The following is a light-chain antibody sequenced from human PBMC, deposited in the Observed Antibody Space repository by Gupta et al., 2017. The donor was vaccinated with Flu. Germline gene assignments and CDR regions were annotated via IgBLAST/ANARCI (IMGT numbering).Light chain of an antibody. Sequence: EIVMPQSPATLSVSPGERATLSCRASQSVSRNLAWYQQKPGQAPRLLIYGASTRATGIPARFSGSGSGTEFTLTISGLQPEDFAVYYCQQYQNWPPVSFGQGTKLEIK. CDR2: GAS. CDR1: QSVSRN. CDR3: QQYQNWPPVS. J-gene: IGKJ2*03. V-gene: IGKV3-15*01.